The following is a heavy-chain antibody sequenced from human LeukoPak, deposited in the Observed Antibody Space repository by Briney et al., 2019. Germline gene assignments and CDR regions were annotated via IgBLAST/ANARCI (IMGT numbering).Heavy chain of an antibody. D-gene: IGHD3-9*01. CDR1: GGSISSSSYY. V-gene: IGHV4-61*05. J-gene: IGHJ4*02. CDR2: IYYSGST. Sequence: SETLSLTCTVSGGSISSSSYYWSWIRQPPGKGLEWIGYIYYSGSTNYNPSLKSRVTISVDTSKNQFSLKLSSVTAADTAVYYCARSYDILTVGLDYWGQGTLVTVSS. CDR3: ARSYDILTVGLDY.